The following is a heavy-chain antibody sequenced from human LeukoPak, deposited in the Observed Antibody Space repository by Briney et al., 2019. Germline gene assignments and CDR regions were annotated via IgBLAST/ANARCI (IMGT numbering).Heavy chain of an antibody. CDR3: ARSRGGYCTSTSCFREYLDY. CDR2: ISHEGNDH. J-gene: IGHJ4*02. CDR1: GFTFNNYG. V-gene: IGHV3-30*03. Sequence: GGSLRLSCAASGFTFNNYGMHWVRQTPGQGLEWVAVISHEGNDHYYADSVKGRFTFSRDNSKNTLYLQMNSLRPEDTAVYYCARSRGGYCTSTSCFREYLDYGGQGTLVTVSS. D-gene: IGHD2-2*01.